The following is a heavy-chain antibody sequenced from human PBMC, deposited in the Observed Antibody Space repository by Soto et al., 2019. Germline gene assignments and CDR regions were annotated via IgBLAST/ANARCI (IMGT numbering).Heavy chain of an antibody. CDR1: GGTFSSYT. CDR2: IIPILGIA. CDR3: ARPYYDILTGYYNVGAFDI. D-gene: IGHD3-9*01. J-gene: IGHJ3*02. V-gene: IGHV1-69*02. Sequence: ASVKVSCKASGGTFSSYTISWVRQAPGQGLEWMGRIIPILGIANYAQKFQGRVTITADKSTSTAYMELSSLRSEDTAVYYCARPYYDILTGYYNVGAFDIWGQGTMVTVSS.